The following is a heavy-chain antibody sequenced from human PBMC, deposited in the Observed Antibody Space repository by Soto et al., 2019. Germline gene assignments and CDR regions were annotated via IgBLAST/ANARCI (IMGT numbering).Heavy chain of an antibody. Sequence: SETLSLTCTVSGGSISGHYWSWIRQPPGKGLEWIGYSFYSGRTNYNPSLKSRVTISVDTSKNQFSLRLSSVTAADMAVYYCAKYDLLPGTHDAFDIWGQGTMVTVSS. D-gene: IGHD3-9*01. CDR2: SFYSGRT. V-gene: IGHV4-59*08. CDR1: GGSISGHY. J-gene: IGHJ3*02. CDR3: AKYDLLPGTHDAFDI.